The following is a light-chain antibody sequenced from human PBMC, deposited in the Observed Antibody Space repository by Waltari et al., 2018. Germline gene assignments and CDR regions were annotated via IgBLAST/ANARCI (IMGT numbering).Light chain of an antibody. J-gene: IGLJ2*01. CDR3: QAWASGSVV. V-gene: IGLV3-1*01. CDR2: QDK. CDR1: KLGDKY. Sequence: SYELTQPPSVSVSPGQTASITCPGDKLGDKYTCWYQQKPGQSPAMIIWQDKKRPPGTPERFSASNSGNTATLTISGTQAIDEADYYCQAWASGSVVFGGGTKLTVL.